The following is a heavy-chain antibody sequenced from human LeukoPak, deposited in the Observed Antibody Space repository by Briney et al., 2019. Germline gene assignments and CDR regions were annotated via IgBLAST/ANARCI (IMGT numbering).Heavy chain of an antibody. D-gene: IGHD3-10*01. Sequence: GGSLRLSCAASGFTFSSYAMGWVRQAPGKGLEWVSANSGSGGSTYYADSVKGRFTISRDNSKNTLYLQMNSLRAEDTAVYYCAKDQRITMVRGGPFDYWGQGTLVTVSS. CDR3: AKDQRITMVRGGPFDY. CDR1: GFTFSSYA. V-gene: IGHV3-23*01. J-gene: IGHJ4*02. CDR2: NSGSGGST.